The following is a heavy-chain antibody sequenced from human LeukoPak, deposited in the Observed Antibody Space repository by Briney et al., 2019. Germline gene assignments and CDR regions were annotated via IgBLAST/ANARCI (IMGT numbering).Heavy chain of an antibody. CDR1: GGSVSSGSYY. V-gene: IGHV4-61*01. D-gene: IGHD3-22*01. Sequence: SETLSLTCTVSGGSVSSGSYYWSWIRQPPGKGLEWIGYIYYSGSTNYNPSLKSRVTISVDTSKNQFSLKLSSVTAADTAVYYCAAYYYDSSGYVYWFDPWGQGTLVTVS. J-gene: IGHJ5*02. CDR3: AAYYYDSSGYVYWFDP. CDR2: IYYSGST.